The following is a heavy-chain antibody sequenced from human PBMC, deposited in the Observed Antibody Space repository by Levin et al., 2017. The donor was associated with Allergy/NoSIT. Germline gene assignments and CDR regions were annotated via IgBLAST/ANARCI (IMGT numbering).Heavy chain of an antibody. J-gene: IGHJ6*02. CDR2: INHSGST. V-gene: IGHV4-34*01. CDR3: ARVGVDYGDDVGNYGMDV. CDR1: GGSFSGYY. D-gene: IGHD4-17*01. Sequence: SETLSLTCAVYGGSFSGYYWSWIRQPPGKGLEWIGEINHSGSTNYNPSLKSRVTISVDTSKNQFSLKLSSVTAADTAVYYCARVGVDYGDDVGNYGMDVWGQGTTVTVSS.